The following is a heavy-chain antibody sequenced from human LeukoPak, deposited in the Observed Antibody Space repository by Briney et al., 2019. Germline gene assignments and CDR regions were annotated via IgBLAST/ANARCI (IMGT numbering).Heavy chain of an antibody. V-gene: IGHV1-46*01. J-gene: IGHJ4*02. Sequence: GASVKVSCKASGYTFTSYGISWVRQAPGQGLEWIGIINPSGGSTSYAQKFQGRVTMTRDTSTSTVYMELSSLRSEDTAVYYCARDCRAESGSSGNVDYWGQGTLVTVSS. D-gene: IGHD1-1*01. CDR3: ARDCRAESGSSGNVDY. CDR2: INPSGGST. CDR1: GYTFTSYG.